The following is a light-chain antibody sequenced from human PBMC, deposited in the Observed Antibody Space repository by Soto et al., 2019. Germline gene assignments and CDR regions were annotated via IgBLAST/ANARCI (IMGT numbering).Light chain of an antibody. CDR3: HSRA. CDR2: DVS. J-gene: IGKJ5*01. V-gene: IGKV1-5*01. Sequence: DIQMTQSPSTLSASLGDRVTITCRASQSISNWLAWYQQKPGKAPTLLIYDVSRLESGVPSRFSGSGSGTEFTLTINSLQPDDFATYYCHSRAFGQGTRLEI. CDR1: QSISNW.